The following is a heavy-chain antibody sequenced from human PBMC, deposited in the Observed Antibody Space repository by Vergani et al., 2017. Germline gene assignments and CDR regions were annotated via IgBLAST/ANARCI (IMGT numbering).Heavy chain of an antibody. CDR2: ISGSGGST. Sequence: EVQLVESGGVVVQPGGSLRLSCAASGFTFSSYAMSWVRQAPGKGLEWVSAISGSGGSTYYADSVKGRFTISRANSKNTLYLKMNSLRAEDTAVYYCAKDPRRLRYSSGWYVGYWGQGTLVTVSS. CDR3: AKDPRRLRYSSGWYVGY. CDR1: GFTFSSYA. D-gene: IGHD6-19*01. V-gene: IGHV3-23*04. J-gene: IGHJ4*02.